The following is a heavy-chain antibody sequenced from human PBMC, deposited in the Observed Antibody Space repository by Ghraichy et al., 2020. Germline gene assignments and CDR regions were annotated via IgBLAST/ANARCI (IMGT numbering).Heavy chain of an antibody. CDR3: SRGGGAGTPVLYHMDV. CDR2: ISSSTRYI. V-gene: IGHV3-21*01. J-gene: IGHJ6*02. D-gene: IGHD6-19*01. Sequence: GGSLRLSCVASGLMFSPNTMNWVRQAPGKGLEWVSSISSSTRYIYYADSVKGRFTISRDNAQNSLYLQMNSLRAEDTALYYCSRGGGAGTPVLYHMDVWGLGTTVTVSS. CDR1: GLMFSPNT.